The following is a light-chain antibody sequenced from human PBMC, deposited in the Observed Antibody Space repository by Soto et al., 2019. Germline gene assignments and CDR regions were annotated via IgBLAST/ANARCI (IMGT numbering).Light chain of an antibody. CDR1: STNIGSNT. V-gene: IGLV1-44*01. J-gene: IGLJ2*01. CDR2: TNN. Sequence: QAVLTQPPSASGTPGQRVTIICSGGSTNIGSNTVNWYQQFPGTAPNLLIYTNNQRPAGVPDRFFGSKSGTSASLAISGLQSEDEADYYCAAWDDSLNGLIFGGGTKLTVL. CDR3: AAWDDSLNGLI.